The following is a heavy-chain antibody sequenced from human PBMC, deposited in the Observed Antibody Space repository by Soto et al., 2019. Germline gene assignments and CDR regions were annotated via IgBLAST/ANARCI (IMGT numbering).Heavy chain of an antibody. D-gene: IGHD2-21*02. CDR1: GFTFSNYG. J-gene: IGHJ4*02. CDR2: MSYDGSNK. Sequence: QVQLVESGGGVVQPGGSLRLSCAASGFTFSNYGMHWVRQAPGKGLEWVAVMSYDGSNKYFADSVKGRFTISRDISENTLYLEMNSLRSEDTAVYYCAKDPMEFCGGDCYTPYYWGQGTLVTVSS. CDR3: AKDPMEFCGGDCYTPYY. V-gene: IGHV3-30*18.